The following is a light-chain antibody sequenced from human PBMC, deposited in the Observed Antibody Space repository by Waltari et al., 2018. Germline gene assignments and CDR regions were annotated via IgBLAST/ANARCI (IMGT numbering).Light chain of an antibody. CDR1: RSNIGSNT. J-gene: IGLJ3*02. CDR2: INN. CDR3: AAWDDSLNGWV. Sequence: QSVLTQPPSASGTPGQRVPTSWSGSRSNIGSNTVNWYQPLPGTAPKRPIYINNQMPSGVPDRFSGSKSVTSASLAISGLQSEDEADYYCAAWDDSLNGWVFGGGTKLTVL. V-gene: IGLV1-44*01.